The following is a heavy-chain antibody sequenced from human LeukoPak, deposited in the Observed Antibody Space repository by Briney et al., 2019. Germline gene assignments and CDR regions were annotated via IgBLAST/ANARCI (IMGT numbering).Heavy chain of an antibody. CDR2: IYQSGST. Sequence: SGTLSLPCAVSGGSISSSNWWRWVRQPPGKGLEWIGEIYQSGSTYYNPPLKSRLTISADKSKHHFSLTLSSVTAADTAVYHCARADGGNDNFDYWGQGTLVTVSS. D-gene: IGHD4-23*01. CDR3: ARADGGNDNFDY. J-gene: IGHJ4*02. CDR1: GGSISSSNW. V-gene: IGHV4-4*02.